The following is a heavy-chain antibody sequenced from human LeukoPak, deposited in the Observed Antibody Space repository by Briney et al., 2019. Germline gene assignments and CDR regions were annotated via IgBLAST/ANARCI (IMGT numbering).Heavy chain of an antibody. J-gene: IGHJ4*02. CDR1: GGSISSYY. CDR2: IYYSGST. V-gene: IGHV4-59*01. CDR3: ARARGRMVRGVIATYYFNY. D-gene: IGHD3-10*01. Sequence: PSETLSLTCTVSGGSISSYYWSWIRQPPGKGLEWIGYIYYSGSTNYNPSLKSRVTISVDTSKNQFSLKLSSVTAADTAVYYCARARGRMVRGVIATYYFNYWGQGTLVTVSS.